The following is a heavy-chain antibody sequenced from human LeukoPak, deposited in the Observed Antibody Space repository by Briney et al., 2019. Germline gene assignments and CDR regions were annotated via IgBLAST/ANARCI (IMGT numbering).Heavy chain of an antibody. V-gene: IGHV3-9*01. Sequence: GGSLRLSCAASEFSVGSNYMTWVRQAPGKGLEWVSGISWNSGIIGYADSVKGRFTTSRDNAKNSLYLQMNSLRPEDTALYYCTKDSVAMVTTSDYWGQGTLVTVSS. CDR3: TKDSVAMVTTSDY. J-gene: IGHJ4*02. CDR1: EFSVGSNY. D-gene: IGHD5-18*01. CDR2: ISWNSGII.